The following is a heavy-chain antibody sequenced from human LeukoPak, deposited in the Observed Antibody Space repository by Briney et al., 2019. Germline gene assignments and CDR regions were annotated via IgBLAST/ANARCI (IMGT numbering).Heavy chain of an antibody. CDR1: GGSISSYY. CDR3: ARDCSSTSCYIGHDAFDI. Sequence: SETLSLACTVSGGSISSYYWSWIRQPAGKGLEWIGRIYTSGSTNYNTSLKSRVTMSVDTSKNQFSLKLSSVTAADTAVYYCARDCSSTSCYIGHDAFDIWGQGTMVTVSS. CDR2: IYTSGST. J-gene: IGHJ3*02. D-gene: IGHD2-2*02. V-gene: IGHV4-4*07.